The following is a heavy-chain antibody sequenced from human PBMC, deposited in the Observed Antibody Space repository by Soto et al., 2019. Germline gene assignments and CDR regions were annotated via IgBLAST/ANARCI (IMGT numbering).Heavy chain of an antibody. CDR2: ISYDGSNK. CDR1: GFSFSSYG. CDR3: AKDRQGRYFDY. Sequence: QVQLVESGGGVVQPGRSLRLSCAAYGFSFSSYGMHWVRQAPGKGLEWVAVISYDGSNKYYADSVKGRFTISRDNSKNTLYLQMNSLRAEDSAVYYCAKDRQGRYFDYWGQGTLVTVSS. V-gene: IGHV3-30*18. J-gene: IGHJ4*02.